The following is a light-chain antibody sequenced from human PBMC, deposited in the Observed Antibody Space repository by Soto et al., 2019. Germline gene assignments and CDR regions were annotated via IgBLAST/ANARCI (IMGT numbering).Light chain of an antibody. Sequence: QPVLTQPPSVSGAPGQRVTISCTGSSASIGAGYGVHWYQQLPGTAPKLLIYGNSNRPSGVPDRFSGSKSGTSASLAITGLQAEDEADYYCQSYDSSLSGWVFGGGTKLTDL. V-gene: IGLV1-40*01. CDR2: GNS. CDR1: SASIGAGYG. J-gene: IGLJ3*02. CDR3: QSYDSSLSGWV.